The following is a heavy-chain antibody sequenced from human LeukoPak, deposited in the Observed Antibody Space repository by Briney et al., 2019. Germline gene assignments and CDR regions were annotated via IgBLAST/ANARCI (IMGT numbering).Heavy chain of an antibody. Sequence: PGRSLRLSCAASGFTFDNYAMSWVRQAPGKGLEWVSGISGSGHSTYYADFVKGRFTISRDNSKNSLYLQMNSLRAEDTAVYYCARVGVASAAIRGFDYWGQGTLVTVSS. CDR1: GFTFDNYA. CDR2: ISGSGHST. D-gene: IGHD2-2*02. J-gene: IGHJ4*02. CDR3: ARVGVASAAIRGFDY. V-gene: IGHV3-23*01.